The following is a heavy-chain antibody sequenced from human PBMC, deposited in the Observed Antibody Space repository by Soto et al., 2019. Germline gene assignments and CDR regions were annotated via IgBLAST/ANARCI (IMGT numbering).Heavy chain of an antibody. D-gene: IGHD4-17*01. Sequence: QVQLVESGGGVVQPGRSLRLSCAASGFTFSSYAMHWVRQAPGKGLEWVAVISYDGSNKYYADSVKGRFTISRDNSKNTLYLQMNSLRAEDTAVYYCARGGYGDYPHYYFDYWGQGTLVTVSS. CDR2: ISYDGSNK. J-gene: IGHJ4*02. CDR3: ARGGYGDYPHYYFDY. V-gene: IGHV3-30-3*01. CDR1: GFTFSSYA.